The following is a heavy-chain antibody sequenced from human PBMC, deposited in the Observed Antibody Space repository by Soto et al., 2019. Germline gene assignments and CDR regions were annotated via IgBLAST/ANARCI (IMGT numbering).Heavy chain of an antibody. CDR1: GFTFASYG. V-gene: IGHV3-30*18. D-gene: IGHD4-4*01. J-gene: IGHJ6*02. CDR3: AKESVEATYSFYGLDV. CDR2: VSFDSKNK. Sequence: LVASGGRVVRPGRSLTLSCAASGFTFASYGMHWVRQAPGKGLEWVATVSFDSKNKYYIDAVEGRFTISRDNSENTLSLQMNSLRHEDTAVYYCAKESVEATYSFYGLDVWGPGTTVTVSS.